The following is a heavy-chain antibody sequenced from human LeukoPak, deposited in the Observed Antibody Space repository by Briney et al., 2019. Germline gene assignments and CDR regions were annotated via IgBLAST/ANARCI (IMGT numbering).Heavy chain of an antibody. J-gene: IGHJ6*03. CDR1: GFTLSNYA. V-gene: IGHV3-30*04. CDR2: ITYDGSNK. CDR3: AGDGYFGSDSVTGAGALGDYYMDV. D-gene: IGHD3-9*01. Sequence: GGSLRLSCAASGFTLSNYAMHWVRQAPGKGLEWVAIITYDGSNKDYADVVKGRFTISRDNSKNTLYLQMNSLRAEDTALYYCAGDGYFGSDSVTGAGALGDYYMDVWGKGTTVTVSS.